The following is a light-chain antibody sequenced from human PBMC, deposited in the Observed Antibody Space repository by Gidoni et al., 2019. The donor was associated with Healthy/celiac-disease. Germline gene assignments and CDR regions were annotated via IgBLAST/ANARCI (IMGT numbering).Light chain of an antibody. CDR3: QQYDNLPIT. V-gene: IGKV1-33*01. Sequence: IQMTQSPSSLSASVGDRVTITCQASQDISNYLNWYQQKPGKAPKLQIYDASNLDTGVPSRFSGSGSGTDFTFTISSLQPEDIATYYCQQYDNLPITFGQGTRLEIK. CDR2: DAS. J-gene: IGKJ5*01. CDR1: QDISNY.